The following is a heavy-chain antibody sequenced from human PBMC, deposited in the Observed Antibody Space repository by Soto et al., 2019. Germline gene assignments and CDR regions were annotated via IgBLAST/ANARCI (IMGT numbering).Heavy chain of an antibody. D-gene: IGHD2-2*01. J-gene: IGHJ3*02. Sequence: EVQLVESGGGLVQPGRSLRLSCAASGFTFDDYAMHWVRQAPGKGLGWVSGISWNSGSIGYADSVKGRFTISRDNAKNSLYLQMNSLRAEDTALYYCAKPLLGYRSSTSCYGDAFDIWGQGTMVTVSS. CDR3: AKPLLGYRSSTSCYGDAFDI. V-gene: IGHV3-9*01. CDR2: ISWNSGSI. CDR1: GFTFDDYA.